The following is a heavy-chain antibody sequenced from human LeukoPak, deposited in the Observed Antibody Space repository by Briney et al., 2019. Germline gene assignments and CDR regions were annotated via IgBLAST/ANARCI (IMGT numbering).Heavy chain of an antibody. V-gene: IGHV4-39*01. CDR3: ARQGIQLWFAHDY. CDR2: IYYSGST. J-gene: IGHJ4*02. CDR1: GGSVSNSSYY. D-gene: IGHD5-18*01. Sequence: PSETLSLTCSVSGGSVSNSSYYWGWIRQPPGKGLEWIGSIYYSGSTYYNPSLKSRVTISVDTSKNQFSLKLGSVTAADTAVYYCARQGIQLWFAHDYWGQGTPVTVSS.